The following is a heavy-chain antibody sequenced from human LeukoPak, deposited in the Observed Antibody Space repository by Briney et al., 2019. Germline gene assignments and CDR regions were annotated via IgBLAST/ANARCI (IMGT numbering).Heavy chain of an antibody. D-gene: IGHD2-21*01. CDR1: GFTFSNYA. Sequence: GGSLRLSCAASGFTFSNYAMSWVRQAPGKGLEWVSALSGSGGSAYYADSVKGRFTISRDNSKNTLYLQMNSLRAEDTAVYYCAKDFRIGYSAHFDYWGQGALVTVSS. CDR2: LSGSGGSA. CDR3: AKDFRIGYSAHFDY. J-gene: IGHJ4*02. V-gene: IGHV3-23*01.